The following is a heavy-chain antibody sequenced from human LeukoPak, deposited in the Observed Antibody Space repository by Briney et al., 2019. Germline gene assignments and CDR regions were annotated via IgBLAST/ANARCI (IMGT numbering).Heavy chain of an antibody. Sequence: ASVKVSCKASGYTFIDYYLHWVRQAPGQGLEWMGWINPKTDGTNYAQKFQDRVTMTRDTSISTAYMELSRLRSDDTAAYYCARGGRFEAFDMWGQGTMVTVSS. CDR3: ARGGRFEAFDM. V-gene: IGHV1-2*02. D-gene: IGHD3-10*01. J-gene: IGHJ3*02. CDR2: INPKTDGT. CDR1: GYTFIDYY.